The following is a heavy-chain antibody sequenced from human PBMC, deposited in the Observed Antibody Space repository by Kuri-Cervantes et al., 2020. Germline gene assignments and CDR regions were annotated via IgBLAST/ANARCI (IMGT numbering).Heavy chain of an antibody. Sequence: SVKVSCKASGGTFSSYAISWVRQAPGQGLEWMGGIIPILGTANYAQKFQGRVTITADESTSTAYMELSSLRSEDTAVYYCSTDTVTTTGNAFDIWGQGTMVTVSS. CDR1: GGTFSSYA. CDR3: STDTVTTTGNAFDI. V-gene: IGHV1-69*13. J-gene: IGHJ3*02. D-gene: IGHD4-17*01. CDR2: IIPILGTA.